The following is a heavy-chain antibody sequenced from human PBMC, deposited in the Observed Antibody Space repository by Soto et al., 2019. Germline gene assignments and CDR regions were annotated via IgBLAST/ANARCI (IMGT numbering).Heavy chain of an antibody. CDR2: INAGNGNT. CDR1: GYTFTSYA. Sequence: GASVKVSCKASGYTFTSYAMHCVRQAPGQRLEWMGWINAGNGNTKYSQKFQGRVTITRDTSASTAYMELSSLRSEDTAVYYCARTYYYGSGSYYPPAHWGQGTLVTVSS. V-gene: IGHV1-3*01. J-gene: IGHJ4*02. CDR3: ARTYYYGSGSYYPPAH. D-gene: IGHD3-10*01.